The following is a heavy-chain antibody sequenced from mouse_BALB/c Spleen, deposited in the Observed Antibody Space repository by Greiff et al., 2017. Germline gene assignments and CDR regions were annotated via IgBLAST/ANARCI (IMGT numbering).Heavy chain of an antibody. D-gene: IGHD2-4*01. Sequence: QVQLKESGAELMKPGASVKISCKATGYTFSSYWIEWVKQRPGHGLEWIGEILPGSGSTNYNEKFKGKATFTADTSSNTAYMQLSSLTSEDSAVYYCARCDYDGAWFAYWGQGTLVTVSA. J-gene: IGHJ3*01. V-gene: IGHV1-9*01. CDR1: GYTFSSYW. CDR3: ARCDYDGAWFAY. CDR2: ILPGSGST.